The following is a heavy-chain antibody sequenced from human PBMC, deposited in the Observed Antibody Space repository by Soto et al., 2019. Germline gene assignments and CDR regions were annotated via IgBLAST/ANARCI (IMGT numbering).Heavy chain of an antibody. CDR2: AYYSGST. CDR1: GSSIITSYY. D-gene: IGHD2-21*01. Sequence: PSETLSLTCSVSGSSIITSYYWGWIRQSPGKGLEWIGSAYYSGSTYYNPSLKSRVTIFVDTSKSQFSLMLDSVTAADTAVHYCARHDWARFYGMDVWGQGTTVTVS. CDR3: ARHDWARFYGMDV. V-gene: IGHV4-39*01. J-gene: IGHJ6*02.